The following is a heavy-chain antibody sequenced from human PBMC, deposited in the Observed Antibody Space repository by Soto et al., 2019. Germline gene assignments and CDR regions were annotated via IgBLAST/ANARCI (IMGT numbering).Heavy chain of an antibody. CDR1: RGTFSSYA. V-gene: IGHV1-69*13. Sequence: GASVKVSCKASRGTFSSYAISWVRQAPGQGLEWMGGIIPIFGTANYAQKFQGRVTITADESTSTAYMELSSLRSEGTAVYYCASRYYYDSSGLYYYYYYGMDVWGQGTTVTVSS. CDR2: IIPIFGTA. CDR3: ASRYYYDSSGLYYYYYYGMDV. D-gene: IGHD3-22*01. J-gene: IGHJ6*02.